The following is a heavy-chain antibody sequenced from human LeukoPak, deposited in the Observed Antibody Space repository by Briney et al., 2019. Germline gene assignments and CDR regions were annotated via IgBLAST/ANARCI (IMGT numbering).Heavy chain of an antibody. D-gene: IGHD2-2*01. CDR2: ISGGDDRT. CDR3: ATRPGAIIGPLDY. Sequence: GGPLRLSCAASGFFFSSYAMTWVRQAPGKGLEWVSSISGGDDRTYYTDSVKGRFTISRDSSKNTLYLQMNSLRVDDTAVYYCATRPGAIIGPLDYWGQGILVTASS. J-gene: IGHJ4*02. V-gene: IGHV3-23*01. CDR1: GFFFSSYA.